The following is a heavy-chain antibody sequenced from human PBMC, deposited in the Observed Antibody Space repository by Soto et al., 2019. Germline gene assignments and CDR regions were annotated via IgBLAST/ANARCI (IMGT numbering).Heavy chain of an antibody. CDR1: GFTLGRYG. D-gene: IGHD6-19*01. V-gene: IGHV3-33*01. CDR2: IWYAGSNK. CDR3: ARSTAVAGNDFDY. Sequence: GGSLRLSSGASGFTLGRYGMHWVRQAPGKGLEWVAVIWYAGSNKYYADSVKGRFTISRHNSKNTLYLQMNSLRAEDTAVYYWARSTAVAGNDFDYWGQGTLVTVSS. J-gene: IGHJ4*02.